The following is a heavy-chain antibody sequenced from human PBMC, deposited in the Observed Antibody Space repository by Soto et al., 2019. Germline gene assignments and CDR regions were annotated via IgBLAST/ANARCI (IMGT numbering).Heavy chain of an antibody. D-gene: IGHD1-7*01. V-gene: IGHV1-2*04. CDR3: ARLGDRYNWNYSGFSAPAYYFDY. CDR2: INPNSGGT. Sequence: ASVKVSCKASGYTFTGYYMHWVRQAPGQGLEWMGWINPNSGGTNYAQKFQGWVTMTRDTSISTAYMELSRLRSDDTAVYYCARLGDRYNWNYSGFSAPAYYFDYWGQGTLVTVSS. J-gene: IGHJ4*02. CDR1: GYTFTGYY.